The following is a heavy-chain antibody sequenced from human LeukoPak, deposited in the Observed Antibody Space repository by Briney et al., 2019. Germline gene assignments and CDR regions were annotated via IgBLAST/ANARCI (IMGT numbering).Heavy chain of an antibody. CDR2: ISGSGGST. CDR3: AKDPRYCGGDCYSGY. D-gene: IGHD2-21*02. J-gene: IGHJ4*02. Sequence: SGGSLRLSCAASGFTFSSYAMSWVRQAPGKGLEWVSAISGSGGSTYYADSVKGRFTISRDNSKNTLYLQMNSLRAEDTAVYYCAKDPRYCGGDCYSGYWGQGTLVTVSS. V-gene: IGHV3-23*01. CDR1: GFTFSSYA.